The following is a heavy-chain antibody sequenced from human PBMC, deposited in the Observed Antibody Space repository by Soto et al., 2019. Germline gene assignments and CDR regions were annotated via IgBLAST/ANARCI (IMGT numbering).Heavy chain of an antibody. CDR2: IHYSGST. Sequence: QVQLQESGPGLVEPSQTLSLTCTVSGGSISGEGYYWSWIRQYSGRGLEWIGYIHYSGSTYYNPSLKSRVIISVDTSKTQFFLNLSSVTAADTAVYYCARAWTATAGWANWFDRWGQGTLVTVPS. CDR1: GGSISGEGYY. V-gene: IGHV4-31*03. CDR3: ARAWTATAGWANWFDR. D-gene: IGHD6-13*01. J-gene: IGHJ5*02.